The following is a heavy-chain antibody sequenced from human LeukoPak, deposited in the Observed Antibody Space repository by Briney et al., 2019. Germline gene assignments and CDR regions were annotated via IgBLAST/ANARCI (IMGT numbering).Heavy chain of an antibody. CDR2: INHSGST. CDR3: ARDPKLGGAFDI. V-gene: IGHV4-34*01. J-gene: IGHJ3*02. D-gene: IGHD1-7*01. CDR1: GGSFSGYY. Sequence: SETLSLTCAVYGGSFSGYYWSWIRQPPGKGLEWIGEINHSGSTNYNPSLKSRVTISVDTSKNQFSLKLSSVTAADTAVYYCARDPKLGGAFDIWGQGTMVTVSS.